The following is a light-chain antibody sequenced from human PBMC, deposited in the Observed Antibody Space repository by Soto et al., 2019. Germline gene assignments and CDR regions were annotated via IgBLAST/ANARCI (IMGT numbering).Light chain of an antibody. CDR1: LNVNSY. V-gene: IGKV3-20*01. J-gene: IGKJ1*01. CDR3: QQYGNSLWT. CDR2: DAS. Sequence: VLTQSPATLSLSPGERATLSCRASLNVNSYLAWYQQKPGQAPRLLIYDASNRAAGIPDRFSGSGSGTDFTLTISRVEPEDFAVYYCQQYGNSLWTFGQGTKVDIK.